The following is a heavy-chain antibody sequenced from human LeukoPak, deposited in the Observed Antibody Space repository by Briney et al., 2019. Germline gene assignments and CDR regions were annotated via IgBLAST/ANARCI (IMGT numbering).Heavy chain of an antibody. D-gene: IGHD3-3*01. CDR2: INPNSGGT. CDR3: ARDFWSSDAFDI. Sequence: ASVSVSCKASGYTFTGYYMHWVRQAPGQGLEWMGWINPNSGGTNYAQKFQGRATMTRDTSISTAYMELSRLRSDDTAVYYCARDFWSSDAFDIWGQGTMVTVSS. V-gene: IGHV1-2*02. J-gene: IGHJ3*02. CDR1: GYTFTGYY.